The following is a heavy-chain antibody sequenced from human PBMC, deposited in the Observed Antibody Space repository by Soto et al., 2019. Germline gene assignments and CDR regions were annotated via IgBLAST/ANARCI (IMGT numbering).Heavy chain of an antibody. J-gene: IGHJ6*02. V-gene: IGHV4-39*01. Sequence: GWIRQTPRKGLEWLGCIYYSGSTYYNPSLKSRVAISVDTPKKQFSLKLSSMTAVDTAVDYCARALGGRLDAMDLCGQATKVT. CDR2: IYYSGST. D-gene: IGHD3-16*01. CDR3: ARALGGRLDAMDL.